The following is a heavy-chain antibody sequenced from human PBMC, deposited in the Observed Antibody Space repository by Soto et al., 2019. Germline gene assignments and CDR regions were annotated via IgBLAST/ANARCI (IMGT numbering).Heavy chain of an antibody. CDR3: ARDDYKDGGNNWFDP. V-gene: IGHV4-4*07. Sequence: QVQLQQSGPGLVKASETLSLTCTVSGGSITNYYWSWIRQPAGKGLEWIGRMYTKERTNYNLSFKSRVTMSVDTSKNQFSLKFNAVTAADTAVYYCARDDYKDGGNNWFDPWGQGTLVTVSS. CDR2: MYTKERT. J-gene: IGHJ5*02. D-gene: IGHD3-16*01. CDR1: GGSITNYY.